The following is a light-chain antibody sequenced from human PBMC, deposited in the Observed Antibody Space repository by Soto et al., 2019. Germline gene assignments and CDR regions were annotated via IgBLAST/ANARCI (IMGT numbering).Light chain of an antibody. V-gene: IGLV1-44*01. Sequence: QSVLTQPPSASGTPGQMVTMSCSGSSSNIGSNTVNWYQQLPGTAPKLLIYSNNQRPSGVPDRFSGSKSGTSASLAISGLQSEDEADYYCAAWDDSLNGQVFGTGTKVTVL. J-gene: IGLJ1*01. CDR2: SNN. CDR1: SSNIGSNT. CDR3: AAWDDSLNGQV.